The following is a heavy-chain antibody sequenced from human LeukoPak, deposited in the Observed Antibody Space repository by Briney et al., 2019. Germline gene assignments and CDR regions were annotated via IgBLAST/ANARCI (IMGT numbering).Heavy chain of an antibody. CDR3: ARDRWLALDY. V-gene: IGHV3-30-3*01. J-gene: IGHJ4*02. D-gene: IGHD6-19*01. CDR1: GFTFSSYA. Sequence: GGSLRLSCAASGFTFSSYAMHWVRQAPGKGLEWVAVISYDGSNKYYADSVKGRFTISRDNSKNTLYLQMNSLRAEDTAVYYCARDRWLALDYWGQGTLVTVSS. CDR2: ISYDGSNK.